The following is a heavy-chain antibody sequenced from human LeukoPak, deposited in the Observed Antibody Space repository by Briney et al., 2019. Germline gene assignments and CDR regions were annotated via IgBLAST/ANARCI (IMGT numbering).Heavy chain of an antibody. CDR3: ARGLGVYYDTLTPDY. Sequence: GASVKVSCKASGYTFTSYGISWVRQAPGQGLEWMGWISAYNGNTNYAQKLQGRVTITTDTSTSTAYMELRSLRSDDTAVYYCARGLGVYYDTLTPDYWGQGTLVTVSS. CDR1: GYTFTSYG. J-gene: IGHJ4*02. V-gene: IGHV1-18*01. CDR2: ISAYNGNT. D-gene: IGHD3-22*01.